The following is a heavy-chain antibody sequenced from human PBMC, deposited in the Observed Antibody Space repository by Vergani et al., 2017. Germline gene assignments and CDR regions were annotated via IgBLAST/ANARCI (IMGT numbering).Heavy chain of an antibody. D-gene: IGHD3-10*01. Sequence: QVQLQESGPGLVKPSETLSLTCTVSGGSISSYYWSWIRQPPGKGLEWIGYIYYSGSTNYNPSLKSRVTISVDTSKNQFSLKLSSVTAADTAVYYCARARDGGGYFDYWGQGTLVTVSS. V-gene: IGHV4-59*01. CDR2: IYYSGST. J-gene: IGHJ4*02. CDR3: ARARDGGGYFDY. CDR1: GGSISSYY.